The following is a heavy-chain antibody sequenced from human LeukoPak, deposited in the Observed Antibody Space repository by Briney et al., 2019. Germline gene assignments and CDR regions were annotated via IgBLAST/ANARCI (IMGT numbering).Heavy chain of an antibody. CDR1: GYTFTSYD. J-gene: IGHJ4*02. CDR3: ARGRWAYYYDSSGCKY. Sequence: ASVKVSCKASGYTFTSYDINWVRQATGQGLEWMGWMNPNSGNTGYAQKFQGRVTMTRNTSKSTAYMELSSLRSEDTAVYYCARGRWAYYYDSSGCKYWGQGTLVTVSS. D-gene: IGHD3-22*01. V-gene: IGHV1-8*01. CDR2: MNPNSGNT.